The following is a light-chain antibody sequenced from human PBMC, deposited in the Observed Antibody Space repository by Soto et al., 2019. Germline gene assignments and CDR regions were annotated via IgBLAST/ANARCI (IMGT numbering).Light chain of an antibody. CDR1: QGVSSY. CDR2: DAS. V-gene: IGKV1-27*01. CDR3: QQYNIVPWT. Sequence: DTQMTQSPSSLSASVGDRVTITCRASQGVSSYLAWYQQKPGKVPKLLISDASSVQSRVPSRFSGSGSGTDFTLTISSLQPEDIATYYCQQYNIVPWTFGQGTKVEIK. J-gene: IGKJ1*01.